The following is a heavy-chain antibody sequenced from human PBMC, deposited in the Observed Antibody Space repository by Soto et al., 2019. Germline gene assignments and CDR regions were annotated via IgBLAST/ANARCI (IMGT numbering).Heavy chain of an antibody. CDR1: GGSISSGGYY. Sequence: PSETLSLTCTVSGGSISSGGYYWSWNSQHPGKGLEWIGYIYYSGSTYYNPPLKSRVTISVDTSKNQFSLKLSSVTAADTAVYYCARGGRRSPGMDVWGQGTTVTVSS. J-gene: IGHJ6*02. V-gene: IGHV4-31*03. CDR3: ARGGRRSPGMDV. CDR2: IYYSGST.